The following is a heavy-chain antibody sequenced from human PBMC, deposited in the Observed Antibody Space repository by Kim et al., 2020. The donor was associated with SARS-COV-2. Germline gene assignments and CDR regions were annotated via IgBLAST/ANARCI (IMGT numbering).Heavy chain of an antibody. CDR1: GFTFSSFG. V-gene: IGHV3-30*18. J-gene: IGHJ4*02. Sequence: GGSLRLSCAASGFTFSSFGMHWVRQAPGKGLEWVAVISYDGDNKYYADSVKGRFAISRDDSKNTLYLQMSSRRAEDTAVYYCAKDPPVTGDFADWGQGTLVTVSS. CDR2: ISYDGDNK. D-gene: IGHD7-27*01. CDR3: AKDPPVTGDFAD.